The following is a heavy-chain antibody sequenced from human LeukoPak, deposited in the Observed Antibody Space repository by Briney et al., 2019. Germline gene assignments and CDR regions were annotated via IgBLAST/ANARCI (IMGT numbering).Heavy chain of an antibody. V-gene: IGHV1-2*02. CDR3: ARDGLTTVTTGIVNRFDP. D-gene: IGHD4-17*01. J-gene: IGHJ5*02. CDR1: GYTFTGHY. CDR2: INPNSGGT. Sequence: ASVKVSCKASGYTFTGHYIHWVRQAPGQGLEWMGWINPNSGGTNYAQKFQGRVTMTRDTSISTAYMELSRLRSDDTAVYYCARDGLTTVTTGIVNRFDPWGQGTLVTVSS.